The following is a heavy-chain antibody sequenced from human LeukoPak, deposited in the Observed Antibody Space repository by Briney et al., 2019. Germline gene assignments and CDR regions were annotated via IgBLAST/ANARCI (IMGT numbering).Heavy chain of an antibody. Sequence: SQTLSLTCAISGDSVSSNSATWNWIRQSPSRGLEWLGRTYYRSKWFNDYAVSMKSRITINPDTSKNQFSLQLNSVTPEDTAVYYCARRKAATFGMDVWGQGTTVTVSS. CDR1: GDSVSSNSAT. D-gene: IGHD6-13*01. V-gene: IGHV6-1*01. CDR2: TYYRSKWFN. J-gene: IGHJ6*02. CDR3: ARRKAATFGMDV.